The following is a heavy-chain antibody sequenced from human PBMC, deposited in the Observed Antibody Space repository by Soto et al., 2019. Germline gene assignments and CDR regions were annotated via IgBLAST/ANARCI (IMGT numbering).Heavy chain of an antibody. CDR3: ARTWIQLWSPPIYYFDY. CDR2: IIPIFGTA. J-gene: IGHJ4*02. CDR1: GGTFSSYA. Sequence: ASVKVSCKASGGTFSSYAISWVRQAPGQGLEWMGGIIPIFGTANYAQKFQGRVTITADESTSTAYMELSSLRSEDTAVYYCARTWIQLWSPPIYYFDYWGQGTLVTVSS. V-gene: IGHV1-69*13. D-gene: IGHD5-18*01.